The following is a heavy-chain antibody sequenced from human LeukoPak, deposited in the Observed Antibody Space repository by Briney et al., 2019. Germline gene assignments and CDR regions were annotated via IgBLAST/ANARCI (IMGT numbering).Heavy chain of an antibody. V-gene: IGHV3-21*01. CDR3: VTDYGGSSGAFDI. CDR1: GFTLSSYA. Sequence: GSLTLTCTGSGFTLSSYAMNWVRRAPGQGLEWVSSISSSSSDIYYTESVKGRLTISRDNAKTSLYLQMNSLRAEDTAVYYCVTDYGGSSGAFDIWGQGTMVTVSS. D-gene: IGHD4-23*01. CDR2: ISSSSSDI. J-gene: IGHJ3*02.